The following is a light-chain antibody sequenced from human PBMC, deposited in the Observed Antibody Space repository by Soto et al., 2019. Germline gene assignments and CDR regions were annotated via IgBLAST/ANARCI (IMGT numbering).Light chain of an antibody. Sequence: DIQMTQSPSTLSASVGDRVTITCRASQSFSNWLAWYQQKPGKAPRILIFYASFSYDGVPPRFSASGSGTEFTLSISGLQPDDCAPDCCQHSATYPATSGQGTKADI. CDR3: QHSATYPAT. J-gene: IGKJ1*01. V-gene: IGKV1-5*01. CDR1: QSFSNW. CDR2: YAS.